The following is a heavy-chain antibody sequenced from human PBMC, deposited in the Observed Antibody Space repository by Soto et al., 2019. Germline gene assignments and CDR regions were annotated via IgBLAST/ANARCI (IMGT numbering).Heavy chain of an antibody. CDR3: ARQRRQNRRSYYYYMDV. CDR2: IYYSGST. V-gene: IGHV4-59*08. CDR1: GGSLSSYY. J-gene: IGHJ6*03. Sequence: PSETLSLTCTVSGGSLSSYYWSWIRQPPGKGLEWIGYIYYSGSTNYNPSLKGRVTISVDTSKNQFSLKLSSVPAADTAVYYCARQRRQNRRSYYYYMDVWGKGTTVNVSS. D-gene: IGHD1-1*01.